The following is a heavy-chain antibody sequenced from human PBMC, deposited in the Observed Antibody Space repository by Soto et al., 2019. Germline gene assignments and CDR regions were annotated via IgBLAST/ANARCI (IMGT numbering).Heavy chain of an antibody. V-gene: IGHV1-69*06. CDR3: ARGLLYATTYFEY. Sequence: QVQLVQSGAEVKKPGSSVKVSCKASGDTFTTNSLNWVLQAPGQGLEWMGGIIPVVGTTKYAQKYQDRVTITGDKSTNTAYMELSSLRSDATAVYYCARGLLYATTYFEYWGQGTPVTVSS. CDR1: GDTFTTNS. D-gene: IGHD2-8*01. J-gene: IGHJ4*02. CDR2: IIPVVGTT.